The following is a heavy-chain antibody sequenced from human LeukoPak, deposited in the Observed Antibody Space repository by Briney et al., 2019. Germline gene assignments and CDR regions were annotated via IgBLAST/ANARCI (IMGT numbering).Heavy chain of an antibody. CDR2: INQDGSEK. CDR1: GFTFSSYW. D-gene: IGHD5-24*01. J-gene: IGHJ3*02. CDR3: ARGFDGYYGFDI. Sequence: GGSLRLSCAASGFTFSSYWMSWVPQAPGKGLEWVANINQDGSEKYYVDSVKGRFTISRDNAKKSLYLQMNSLRVEDTAVYYCARGFDGYYGFDIWGQGTMVTVSS. V-gene: IGHV3-7*05.